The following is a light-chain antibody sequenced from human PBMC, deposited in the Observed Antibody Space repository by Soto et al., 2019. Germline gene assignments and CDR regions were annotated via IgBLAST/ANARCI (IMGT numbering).Light chain of an antibody. CDR1: SSDIGGDNY. CDR3: SSHTSNTTPYV. V-gene: IGLV2-14*01. Sequence: QSALTQPASVSGSPGQSITISCTGTSSDIGGDNYVSWYQHHPGKAPKVILYEVSNRPSGVSNRFSGSKSGDTASLTISGLQPEDEADYYCSSHTSNTTPYVFGTGTQLTVL. J-gene: IGLJ1*01. CDR2: EVS.